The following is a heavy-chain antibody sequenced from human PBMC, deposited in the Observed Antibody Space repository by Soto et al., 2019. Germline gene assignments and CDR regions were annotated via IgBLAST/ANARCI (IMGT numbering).Heavy chain of an antibody. CDR3: AMAGNYRYFDA. V-gene: IGHV4-61*01. Sequence: QVQLQESGPGLVTPSETLSLTCTVSGGSVSSGTYYWGWIRQPPGKGLAWIGYISSRGSTHYNPSLKGRVTISVDTSKSQFSLKLTSVTAADTAGYYCAMAGNYRYFDAWGQGTLVTVSS. J-gene: IGHJ4*02. D-gene: IGHD1-7*01. CDR2: ISSRGST. CDR1: GGSVSSGTYY.